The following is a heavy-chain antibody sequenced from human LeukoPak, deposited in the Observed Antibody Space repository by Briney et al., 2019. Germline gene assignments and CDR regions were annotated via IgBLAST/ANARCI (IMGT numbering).Heavy chain of an antibody. J-gene: IGHJ4*02. Sequence: GESLKISCKGSGYSFTSYWIGWVRQMPGKGLEWMGIIYPGDSDTRYRPSFQGQVTISADKSISTAYLQWSSLKASDTAMYYCARTYYDSSGYHSAYYFDYWGQGTLVTVSS. CDR2: IYPGDSDT. CDR3: ARTYYDSSGYHSAYYFDY. V-gene: IGHV5-51*01. CDR1: GYSFTSYW. D-gene: IGHD3-22*01.